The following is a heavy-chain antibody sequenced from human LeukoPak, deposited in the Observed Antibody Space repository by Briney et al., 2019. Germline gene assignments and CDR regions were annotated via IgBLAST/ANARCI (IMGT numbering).Heavy chain of an antibody. CDR1: GGSIDSYY. Sequence: SETLSLTCTVSGGSIDSYYWNWIRQPPGKGLECPVYVYYSASNSHSPSLRSRATISADPSKNRFSLWLSSVTAADTAIYYCARRSGSGYFDYWGQGTLATVSS. CDR3: ARRSGSGYFDY. D-gene: IGHD6-13*01. J-gene: IGHJ4*02. V-gene: IGHV4-59*08. CDR2: VYYSASN.